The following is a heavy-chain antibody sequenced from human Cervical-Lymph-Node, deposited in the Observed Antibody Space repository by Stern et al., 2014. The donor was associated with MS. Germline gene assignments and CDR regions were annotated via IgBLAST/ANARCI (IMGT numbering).Heavy chain of an antibody. CDR3: AARANYYDSPGDWFDP. CDR2: IVVGSGNT. D-gene: IGHD3-22*01. V-gene: IGHV1-58*01. CDR1: GLTFTSSA. J-gene: IGHJ5*02. Sequence: QMQLVQSGPEVKKPGTSVKVSCKASGLTFTSSAVQWVRQARGQRLEWEGWIVVGSGNTNYAQKCQERVTITRDMSTSTAYMELSSLRSEDTAVYYCAARANYYDSPGDWFDPWGQGTLVTVSS.